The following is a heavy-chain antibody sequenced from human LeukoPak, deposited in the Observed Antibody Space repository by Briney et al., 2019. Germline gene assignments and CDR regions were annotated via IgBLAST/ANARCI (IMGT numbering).Heavy chain of an antibody. CDR3: ARHTTIAAADFDY. CDR2: IYYSGST. V-gene: IGHV4-34*01. CDR1: GGSFSGYY. J-gene: IGHJ4*02. Sequence: PSETLSLTCGVYGGSFSGYYWSWIRQPPGKGLEWIGSIYYSGSTYYNPSLKSRVTISVDTSKNQFSLKLSSVTAADTAVYYCARHTTIAAADFDYWGQGTLVTVSS. D-gene: IGHD6-13*01.